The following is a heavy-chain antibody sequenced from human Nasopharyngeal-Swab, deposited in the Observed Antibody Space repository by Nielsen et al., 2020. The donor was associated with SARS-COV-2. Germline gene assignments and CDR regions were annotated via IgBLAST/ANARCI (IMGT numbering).Heavy chain of an antibody. Sequence: GESLKISCATSGFIFSDSAMHWVRQASGKGLEWVGRIRSKTNNYATAYGASVKGRFTISRDDSNNMVYLQMNSLKSEDTAVYYCARKYDSSGHQFDWGQGTLVTVSS. CDR2: IRSKTNNYAT. CDR1: GFIFSDSA. J-gene: IGHJ4*02. V-gene: IGHV3-73*01. D-gene: IGHD3-22*01. CDR3: ARKYDSSGHQFD.